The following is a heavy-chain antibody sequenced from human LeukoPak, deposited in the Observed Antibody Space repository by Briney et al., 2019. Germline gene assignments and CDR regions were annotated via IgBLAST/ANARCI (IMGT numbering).Heavy chain of an antibody. V-gene: IGHV3-11*01. CDR2: ISRSGDTI. J-gene: IGHJ2*01. D-gene: IGHD6-6*01. Sequence: GGSLRLSCAASGFSFSDFYMSWIRQAPGKGLEWVAYISRSGDTIYYADSVEGRFTISRDNAKNSLFLQMNSLRVEDTAVYYCARDLSSSNWYFDLWGRGTLVTVSS. CDR1: GFSFSDFY. CDR3: ARDLSSSNWYFDL.